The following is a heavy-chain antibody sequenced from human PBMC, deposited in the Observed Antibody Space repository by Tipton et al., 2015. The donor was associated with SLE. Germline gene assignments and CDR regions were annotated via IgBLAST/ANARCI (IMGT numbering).Heavy chain of an antibody. Sequence: SLRLSCAASGFTFTNAWMNWVRQAPGKGLEWVGRIKSEAAGGTTDYATPVKGRFTISRDDSRNTLYLQMNSLKTEDTAVYYCVAKAESGYEWFPFDHWGQGALVAVSS. CDR3: VAKAESGYEWFPFDH. J-gene: IGHJ4*02. CDR2: IKSEAAGGTT. D-gene: IGHD3-3*01. CDR1: GFTFTNAW. V-gene: IGHV3-15*01.